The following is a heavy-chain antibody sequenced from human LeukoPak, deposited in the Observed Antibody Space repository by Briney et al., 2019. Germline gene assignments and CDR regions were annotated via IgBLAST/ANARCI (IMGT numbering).Heavy chain of an antibody. CDR1: GASISSSSYY. J-gene: IGHJ4*02. Sequence: SETLSLTCTVSGASISSSSYYWGWIRQPPGEGLEWIGSIYDSGTTYYNPSLKSRVTISVDTSKNQFSLKLSSVTAADTAVYCCARHRVGCSGDSCYDFDYWGQGTLVTVSS. CDR3: ARHRVGCSGDSCYDFDY. V-gene: IGHV4-39*01. CDR2: IYDSGTT. D-gene: IGHD2-15*01.